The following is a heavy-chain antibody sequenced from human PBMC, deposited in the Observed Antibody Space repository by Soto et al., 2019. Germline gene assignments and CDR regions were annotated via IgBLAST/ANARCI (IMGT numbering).Heavy chain of an antibody. CDR3: ERARAPYYDIIHIWVDP. V-gene: IGHV3-21*01. CDR2: ISSSSSYI. J-gene: IGHJ5*02. Sequence: EVQLVESGGGLVKPGGSLRLSCAASGFTFSSYSMHWVRQAPGKGLEWVSSISSSSSYIYYADSVKGRFTISRDNAKNSLYLQLNSLRAEDKAVYYCERARAPYYDIIHIWVDPWGQGTLVTVSS. CDR1: GFTFSSYS. D-gene: IGHD3-9*01.